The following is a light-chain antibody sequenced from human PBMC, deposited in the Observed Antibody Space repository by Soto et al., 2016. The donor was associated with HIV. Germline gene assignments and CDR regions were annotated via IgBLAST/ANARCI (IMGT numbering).Light chain of an antibody. CDR2: GAS. CDR1: QDIGND. Sequence: DIQMTQSPSSLSASVGDIVTITCRASQDIGNDLGWYQQKPGQAPKRLIYGASSLESGVPSRFSGSRSGAVFTLTISSLQPEDFGTYYCQQSSNIPRTFGQGTKVEIK. CDR3: QQSSNIPRT. J-gene: IGKJ1*01. V-gene: IGKV1-39*01.